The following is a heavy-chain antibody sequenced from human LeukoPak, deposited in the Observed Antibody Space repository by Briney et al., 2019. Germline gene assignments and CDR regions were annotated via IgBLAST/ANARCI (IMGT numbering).Heavy chain of an antibody. J-gene: IGHJ3*02. CDR2: INPSGGST. Sequence: VASVKVSCKASGYTFTSYDINWVRQATGQGLEWMGIINPSGGSTSYAQKFQGRVTMTRDTSTSTVYMELSSLRSEDTAVYYCARDQSNYYDSSGYDDAFDIWGQGTMVTVSS. D-gene: IGHD3-22*01. CDR1: GYTFTSYD. CDR3: ARDQSNYYDSSGYDDAFDI. V-gene: IGHV1-46*01.